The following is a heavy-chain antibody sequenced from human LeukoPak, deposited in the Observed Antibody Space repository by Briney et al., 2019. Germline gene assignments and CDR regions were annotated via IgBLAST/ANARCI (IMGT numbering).Heavy chain of an antibody. Sequence: ASETLSLTCTVSGGSISSYYWSWIRQPPGKGLEWIGYIYYSGSTNYNPSLKSRVTISVDTSRNQFSLKLSSVTAADTAVYYCARANGILGYCSGGSCYGLGYFDYWGQGTLVTVSS. J-gene: IGHJ4*02. CDR3: ARANGILGYCSGGSCYGLGYFDY. CDR2: IYYSGST. CDR1: GGSISSYY. V-gene: IGHV4-59*01. D-gene: IGHD2-15*01.